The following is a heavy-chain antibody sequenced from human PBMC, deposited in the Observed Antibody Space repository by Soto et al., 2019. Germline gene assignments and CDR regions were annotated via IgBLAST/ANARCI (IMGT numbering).Heavy chain of an antibody. CDR1: GFTFSSYA. J-gene: IGHJ6*02. V-gene: IGHV3-23*04. CDR3: AKDQHDPVRGFFDYYYYYGMDV. D-gene: IGHD3-10*01. Sequence: EVQLVESGGGLVQPGGSLRLSCAASGFTFSSYAMSWVRQAPGKGLEWVSAISGSGGSTYYADSVKGRFTISRDNSKNTLYLQMNSLRAEDTAVYYCAKDQHDPVRGFFDYYYYYGMDVWGQGTTVTVSS. CDR2: ISGSGGST.